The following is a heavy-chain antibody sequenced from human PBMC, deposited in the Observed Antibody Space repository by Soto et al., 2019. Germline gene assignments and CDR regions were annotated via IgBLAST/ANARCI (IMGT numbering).Heavy chain of an antibody. CDR1: GFSFRSYE. CDR3: ARAYYYESSGYEYYFDY. Sequence: EVQLVESGGGLVQPGGSLRLSCAASGFSFRSYEMNWVRQAPGKGLEWVSYISSSGDTIYYADSVKGRFTISRDNAKNSLYLQINSLRAEDTAVYYCARAYYYESSGYEYYFDYWGQGTLVTVSS. D-gene: IGHD3-22*01. V-gene: IGHV3-48*03. CDR2: ISSSGDTI. J-gene: IGHJ4*02.